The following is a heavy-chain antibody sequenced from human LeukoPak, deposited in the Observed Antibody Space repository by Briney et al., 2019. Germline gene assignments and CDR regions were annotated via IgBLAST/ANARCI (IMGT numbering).Heavy chain of an antibody. J-gene: IGHJ4*02. D-gene: IGHD4-23*01. Sequence: PGGSPRLSCVGSGSTFNGHWLTWVRQAPGRGLEWVASIKEDGRQTHYVDSVKGRFIISRDNSKKSLYLQMNSLRIEDTAVYYCAREWYDYGGDSEGYWGQGTLVTVSS. V-gene: IGHV3-7*01. CDR2: IKEDGRQT. CDR1: GSTFNGHW. CDR3: AREWYDYGGDSEGY.